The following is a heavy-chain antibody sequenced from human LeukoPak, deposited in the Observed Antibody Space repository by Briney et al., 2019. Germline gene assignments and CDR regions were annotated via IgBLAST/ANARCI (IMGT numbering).Heavy chain of an antibody. J-gene: IGHJ4*02. V-gene: IGHV4-59*01. Sequence: SETLSLTCTVSADSFSNYYWSWIRQPPGKGLEWIGFIFSSGITNYNPSLKSRATISVDTSKNQFSLKVNSVTAADTAVYYCARGGASSKPFDYWGQGTLVTVTS. CDR3: ARGGASSKPFDY. CDR1: ADSFSNYY. CDR2: IFSSGIT. D-gene: IGHD1-26*01.